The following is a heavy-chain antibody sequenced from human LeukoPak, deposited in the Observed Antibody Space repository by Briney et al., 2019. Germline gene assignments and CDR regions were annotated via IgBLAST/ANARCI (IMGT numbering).Heavy chain of an antibody. V-gene: IGHV4-4*07. CDR3: ARGYSSSWGFTYSV. D-gene: IGHD6-13*01. CDR1: GGSISGYY. Sequence: PSETLSLTCTVSGGSISGYYWGWIRQPAGKGLAWIGRIYTSGNTNYNPSLESRVTMSVDTSKNQFSLRLSSVTAADTAVYYCARGYSSSWGFTYSVWGQGTTVTVSS. CDR2: IYTSGNT. J-gene: IGHJ6*02.